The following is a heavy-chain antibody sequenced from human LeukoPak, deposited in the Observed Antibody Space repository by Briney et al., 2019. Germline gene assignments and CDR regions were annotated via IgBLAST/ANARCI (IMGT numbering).Heavy chain of an antibody. J-gene: IGHJ6*03. Sequence: SETLSLTCTVSGGSISSGSYYWSWFRQPAEKGLEWIGRIYTSGSTYYNPSLKSRVTISANTSKNQFSLNVSSVTAADTAVYYCARATSSYFYYMDVWGKGTTVTISS. CDR1: GGSISSGSYY. V-gene: IGHV4-61*02. CDR3: ARATSSYFYYMDV. CDR2: IYTSGST. D-gene: IGHD5-12*01.